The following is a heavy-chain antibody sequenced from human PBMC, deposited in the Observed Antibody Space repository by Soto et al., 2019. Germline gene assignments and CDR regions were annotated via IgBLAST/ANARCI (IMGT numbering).Heavy chain of an antibody. J-gene: IGHJ6*02. CDR2: ISYEGSNK. CDR3: AKVLGLWFGELFRFDGMDV. V-gene: IGHV3-30*18. CDR1: GFTFSSYG. D-gene: IGHD3-10*01. Sequence: QVQLVESGGGVVQPGRSLRLSCAASGFTFSSYGMHWVRQAPGKGLEWVAGISYEGSNKYYADSVKGRFTISRDNSQNTLYLQMNSLRAADTAVYYCAKVLGLWFGELFRFDGMDVWGQGTTVTVSS.